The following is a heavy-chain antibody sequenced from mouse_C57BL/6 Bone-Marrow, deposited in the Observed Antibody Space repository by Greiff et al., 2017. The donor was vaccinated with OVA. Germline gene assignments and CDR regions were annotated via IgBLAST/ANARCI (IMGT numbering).Heavy chain of an antibody. CDR1: GFNIKDDY. CDR3: TTITTVDHLDY. CDR2: IDPANGDT. Sequence: EVKLQESGAELVRPGASVKLSCTASGFNIKDDYMHWVKQRPEQGLEWIGWIDPANGDTEYASKFQGKATITADTSSNTAYLQHSRLTSEDSAVYYCTTITTVDHLDYWGQGTTLTVSS. V-gene: IGHV14-4*01. D-gene: IGHD1-1*01. J-gene: IGHJ2*01.